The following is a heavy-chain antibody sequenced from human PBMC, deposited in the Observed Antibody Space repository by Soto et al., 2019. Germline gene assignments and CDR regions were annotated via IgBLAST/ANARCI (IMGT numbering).Heavy chain of an antibody. V-gene: IGHV1-3*01. CDR2: INAGNGNT. CDR3: ARSTTIFGVVIMRPYYYGMDV. CDR1: GYTFTSYA. J-gene: IGHJ6*02. Sequence: ASVKVSCKASGYTFTSYAMHWVRQAPGQRLEWMGWINAGNGNTKYSQKFQGRVTITRDTSASTAYMELSSLRSEDTAVYYCARSTTIFGVVIMRPYYYGMDVWGQRTTVTVSS. D-gene: IGHD3-3*01.